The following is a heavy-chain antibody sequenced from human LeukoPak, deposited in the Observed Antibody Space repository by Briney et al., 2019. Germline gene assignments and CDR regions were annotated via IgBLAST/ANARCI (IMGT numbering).Heavy chain of an antibody. CDR1: GVSISSSNSY. D-gene: IGHD5-18*01. Sequence: SETLSLTCTVSGVSISSSNSYWGWIRQPPGKGLEWIGSIYYSGSTYYNPSLKSRVTISVDTSKNQFSLKLSSVTAADTAVYYCAREGGYSYGDAPLHFDYWGQGTLVTVSS. J-gene: IGHJ4*02. CDR2: IYYSGST. CDR3: AREGGYSYGDAPLHFDY. V-gene: IGHV4-39*07.